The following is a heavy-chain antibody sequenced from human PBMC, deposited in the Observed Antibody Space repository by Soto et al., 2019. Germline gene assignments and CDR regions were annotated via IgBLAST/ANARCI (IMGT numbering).Heavy chain of an antibody. J-gene: IGHJ4*02. V-gene: IGHV4-39*01. Sequence: SETLSLTCTVSGGSISSSSYYWGWIRQPPGKGLEWIGSIYYSGSTYYNPSLKSRVTISVDTSKNQFSLKLSSVTAADTAVYYCARLTVADTPFVWLSGGFDYWGQGTLVT. CDR2: IYYSGST. CDR3: ARLTVADTPFVWLSGGFDY. CDR1: GGSISSSSYY. D-gene: IGHD4-17*01.